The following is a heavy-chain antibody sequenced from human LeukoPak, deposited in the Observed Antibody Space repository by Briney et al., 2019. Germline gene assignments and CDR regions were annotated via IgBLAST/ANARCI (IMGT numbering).Heavy chain of an antibody. CDR2: INHSGST. CDR1: GGTFSGYY. J-gene: IGHJ6*03. CDR3: ARGRRQWLVRDYYMDV. V-gene: IGHV4-34*01. D-gene: IGHD6-19*01. Sequence: SETLYLTCAVYGGTFSGYYWSWIRQPPGQGLEWIGEINHSGSTNYNPSLKSRVTISIDTSKNQFSLKLSSVTAADTAVDYCARGRRQWLVRDYYMDVWGKETTVSVSS.